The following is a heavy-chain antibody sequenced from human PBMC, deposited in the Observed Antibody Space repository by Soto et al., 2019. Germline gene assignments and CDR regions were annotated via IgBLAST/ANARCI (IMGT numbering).Heavy chain of an antibody. CDR3: ARRYCSDSYCSYFDY. CDR1: DLNGRDHC. J-gene: IGHJ4*02. CDR2: INHSGTT. D-gene: IGHD2-15*01. V-gene: IGHV4-34*01. Sequence: SDPKWHTYTVEDLNGRDHCGSWIRQTQGKGLEWIGEINHSGTTSYSPSLGSRVTTSVDTSKNQFSLRLSSVTAADTAIYYCARRYCSDSYCSYFDYWGRGTFVSVSS.